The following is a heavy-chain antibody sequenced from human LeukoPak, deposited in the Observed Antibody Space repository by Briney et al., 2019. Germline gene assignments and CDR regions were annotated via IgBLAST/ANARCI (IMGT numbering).Heavy chain of an antibody. Sequence: SGPTLVNPTQTLTLTCTFSEFSLSTSGVGVGWIRQPPGKALEWLAYIYWDDDKRYSPALKSRLTITKDTSKNQVVLTVTNMDPVDTATYYCAHRKVDTPMGPWGQGILVTVSS. D-gene: IGHD5-18*01. CDR1: EFSLSTSGVG. V-gene: IGHV2-5*02. J-gene: IGHJ5*02. CDR2: IYWDDDK. CDR3: AHRKVDTPMGP.